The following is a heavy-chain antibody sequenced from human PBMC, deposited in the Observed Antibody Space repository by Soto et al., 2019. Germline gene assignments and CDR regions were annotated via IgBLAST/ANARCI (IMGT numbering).Heavy chain of an antibody. CDR3: ASRFGQVSGVVNPDGFDI. CDR2: IYTSGST. D-gene: IGHD3-3*01. Sequence: QVQLQESGPGLVKPSETLSLTCTVSGGSMSGYYWSWIRQPPGKGLEWIGYIYTSGSTTYNPSLTSRVRISVDTSKNQFSLYLSSVTAAATAVYYCASRFGQVSGVVNPDGFDIWGQGTMVTVSS. V-gene: IGHV4-4*09. J-gene: IGHJ3*02. CDR1: GGSMSGYY.